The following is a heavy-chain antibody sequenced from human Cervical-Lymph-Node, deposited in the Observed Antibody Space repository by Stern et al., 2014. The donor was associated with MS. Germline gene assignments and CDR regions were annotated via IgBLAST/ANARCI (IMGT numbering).Heavy chain of an antibody. CDR3: ARGGTLALDY. CDR2: IYPRDSDT. V-gene: IGHV5-51*03. Sequence: VQLVQSGAEVKKPGESLKISCKGSGYTFTNNWIVWVRQMPGKGLEWMGMIYPRDSDTRYSPSFQGQVTISDDKSITTAYLQWSSLKASDTAMYYCARGGTLALDYWGQGTLVTVSS. D-gene: IGHD2/OR15-2a*01. CDR1: GYTFTNNW. J-gene: IGHJ4*02.